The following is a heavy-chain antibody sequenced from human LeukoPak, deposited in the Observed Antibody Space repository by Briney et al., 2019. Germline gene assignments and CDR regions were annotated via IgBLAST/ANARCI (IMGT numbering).Heavy chain of an antibody. CDR1: GFTFSSYS. CDR2: IWYDGSNK. J-gene: IGHJ4*02. CDR3: AKDGGYCSSTSCYDY. Sequence: GGSLRLSCAASGFTFSSYSMNWVRQAPGKGLEWVAVIWYDGSNKYYADSVKGRFTISRDNSKNTLYLQMNSLRAEDTAVYYCAKDGGYCSSTSCYDYWGQGTLVTVSS. D-gene: IGHD2-2*01. V-gene: IGHV3-33*06.